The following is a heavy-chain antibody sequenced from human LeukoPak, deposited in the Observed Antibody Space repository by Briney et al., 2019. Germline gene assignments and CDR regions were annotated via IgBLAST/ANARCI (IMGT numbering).Heavy chain of an antibody. CDR3: TRDEGSGWGYYYYGMDV. J-gene: IGHJ6*02. V-gene: IGHV3-49*04. D-gene: IGHD6-19*01. Sequence: GRSLRLSCTASGFAFGDYAMSWVRQAPGKGLEWVGFIRSKAYGGTTEYAASVKGRFTISRDDSKSIAYLQMNSLKTEDTAVYYCTRDEGSGWGYYYYGMDVWGQGTTVTVSS. CDR2: IRSKAYGGTT. CDR1: GFAFGDYA.